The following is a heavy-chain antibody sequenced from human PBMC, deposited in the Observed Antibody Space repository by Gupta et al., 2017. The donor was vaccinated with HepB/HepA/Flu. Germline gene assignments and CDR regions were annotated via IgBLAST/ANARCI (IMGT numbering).Heavy chain of an antibody. Sequence: EVQLAQSGAEVTTPGESLKISCTGSGYSFTSSLIGCVGQTPGKGLEWMGIIYPGDSDTRYSPSFQGQVTISADKSISTAYLQWSSLKASDTAMYYCARRREIAAAGTSGAFDIWGQGTMVTVSS. CDR2: IYPGDSDT. CDR3: ARRREIAAAGTSGAFDI. J-gene: IGHJ3*02. D-gene: IGHD6-13*01. CDR1: GYSFTSSL. V-gene: IGHV5-51*01.